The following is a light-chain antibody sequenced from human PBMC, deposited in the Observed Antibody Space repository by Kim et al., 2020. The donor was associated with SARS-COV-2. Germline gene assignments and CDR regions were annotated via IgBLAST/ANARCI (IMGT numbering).Light chain of an antibody. CDR1: QDISSW. J-gene: IGKJ5*01. CDR2: AAS. CDR3: QQANSFPIT. V-gene: IGKV1D-12*01. Sequence: ASIGDRVTITCRASQDISSWLAWYQQQPGKAPKLLIYAASRLQSGVPSRFSGSGSVTDFTLTINSLQPEDFATYYCQQANSFPITFGQGTRLEIK.